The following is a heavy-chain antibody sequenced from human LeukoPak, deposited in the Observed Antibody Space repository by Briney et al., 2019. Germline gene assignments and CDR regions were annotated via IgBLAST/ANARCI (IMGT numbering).Heavy chain of an antibody. J-gene: IGHJ4*02. Sequence: GGSLRLSCAASGFTFSFYTMNWVRQAPGKGLEWVSSITTDSSYIYYADSVKGRFTISRDNSKNTLYLQMNSLRPDDTAMYYCAKDLSFGTDWPYFDSRGQGTLVTVSS. CDR1: GFTFSFYT. D-gene: IGHD3/OR15-3a*01. CDR3: AKDLSFGTDWPYFDS. CDR2: ITTDSSYI. V-gene: IGHV3-21*01.